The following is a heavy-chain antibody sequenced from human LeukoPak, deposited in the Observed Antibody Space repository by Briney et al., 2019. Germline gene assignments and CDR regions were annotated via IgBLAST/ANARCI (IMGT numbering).Heavy chain of an antibody. Sequence: ASVKVSCKASGYTFTGYYMHWVRQAPGQGLEWMGWINPNSGGTNYAQKFQGRVTMTRDTSISTAYMELSRLRSDDTAVYYCARDPGDRRKYGDYDLGWFDPWGQGTLVTVSS. V-gene: IGHV1-2*02. CDR2: INPNSGGT. D-gene: IGHD4-17*01. CDR1: GYTFTGYY. J-gene: IGHJ5*02. CDR3: ARDPGDRRKYGDYDLGWFDP.